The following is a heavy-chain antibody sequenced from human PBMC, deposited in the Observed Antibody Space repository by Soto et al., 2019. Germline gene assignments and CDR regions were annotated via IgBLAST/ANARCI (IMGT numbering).Heavy chain of an antibody. Sequence: SETLSLTCTVSGGSISSYYWSWIRQPPGKGLEWIGYIYYSGSTNYNPSLKSRVTISVDTSKNQFSLKLSSVTAADTAVYYCARWDPGYYYDSSGYFDYWGQGTLVTVSS. CDR1: GGSISSYY. V-gene: IGHV4-59*01. CDR2: IYYSGST. J-gene: IGHJ4*02. CDR3: ARWDPGYYYDSSGYFDY. D-gene: IGHD3-22*01.